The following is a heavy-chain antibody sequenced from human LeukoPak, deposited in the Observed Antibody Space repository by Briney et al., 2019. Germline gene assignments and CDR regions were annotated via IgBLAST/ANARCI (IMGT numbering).Heavy chain of an antibody. CDR1: GGSISSGGYS. J-gene: IGHJ1*01. V-gene: IGHV4-30-2*01. CDR3: ARGFVAAAGTNFQH. Sequence: SETLSLTCAVSGGSISSGGYSWSWIRQPPGKGLEWIGYIYHSGSTYYNPSLKSRVTISVDRSKNQFSLKLSSVTAADTAVYYCARGFVAAAGTNFQHWGQGTLVTVSS. CDR2: IYHSGST. D-gene: IGHD6-13*01.